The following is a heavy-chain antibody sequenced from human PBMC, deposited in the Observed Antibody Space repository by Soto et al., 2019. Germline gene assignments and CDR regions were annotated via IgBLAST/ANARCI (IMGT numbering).Heavy chain of an antibody. CDR3: ARAISGSYYLVWFDP. CDR2: IYYSGST. CDR1: GGSISSYY. J-gene: IGHJ5*02. V-gene: IGHV4-59*01. D-gene: IGHD1-26*01. Sequence: QVQLQESGPGLVKPSETLSLTCTVSGGSISSYYWSWIRQPPGKGLEWIGYIYYSGSTNYNPSLKSRVTISVDTSKNQFSLKLSSVTAADTAVYYCARAISGSYYLVWFDPWGQGTLVTVSS.